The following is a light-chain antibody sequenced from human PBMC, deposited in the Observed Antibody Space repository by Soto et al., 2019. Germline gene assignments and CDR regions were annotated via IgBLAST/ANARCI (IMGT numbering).Light chain of an antibody. CDR2: DAS. CDR3: QHYKSFSAVT. CDR1: QTISSW. V-gene: IGKV1-5*01. J-gene: IGKJ5*01. Sequence: DIQMTQSPGTLSASVGGRGSIACRSSQTISSWLAWYQQKPGKAPKLLIYDASSLESGVPPRFSGSGSGTDFTLTISSLQPDDFATYYCQHYKSFSAVTFGQGTRLEIK.